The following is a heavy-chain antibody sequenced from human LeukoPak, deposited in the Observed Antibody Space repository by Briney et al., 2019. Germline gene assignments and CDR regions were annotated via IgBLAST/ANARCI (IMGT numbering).Heavy chain of an antibody. V-gene: IGHV3-11*06. CDR3: ARDPAARSGNYSYHGMDV. CDR1: GFTFSDYY. CDR2: ISSRSGNYT. Sequence: GGSLRLSCAASGFTFSDYYMTWIRQAPGKGLEWISYISSRSGNYTRYADSVKGRFTISRDNAKNSLYLQMNSLRAEDRAVYYCARDPAARSGNYSYHGMDVWGLGTTVTVSS. D-gene: IGHD1-26*01. J-gene: IGHJ6*02.